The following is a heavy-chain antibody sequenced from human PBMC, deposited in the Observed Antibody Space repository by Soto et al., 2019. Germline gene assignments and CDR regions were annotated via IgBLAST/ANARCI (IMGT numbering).Heavy chain of an antibody. CDR1: AGSISSGGFY. V-gene: IGHV4-31*03. D-gene: IGHD6-13*01. J-gene: IGHJ5*01. CDR3: ARVAIAAAGLYNWFDP. Sequence: PSQSMSLTCTLSAGSISSGGFYCTWIRHHPGKGLEWIGYIYSSGSTSNYPALMDGVIITVNTSKNHFALMVRSVTGADKAVYYCARVAIAAAGLYNWFDPWGQGTLVTVSS. CDR2: IYSSGST.